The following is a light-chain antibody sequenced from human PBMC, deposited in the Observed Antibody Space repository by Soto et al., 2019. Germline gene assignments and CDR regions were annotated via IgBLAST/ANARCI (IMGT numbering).Light chain of an antibody. CDR1: SSDVGAYNY. V-gene: IGLV2-14*01. J-gene: IGLJ2*01. CDR3: SSYTSGSTLVV. CDR2: EVT. Sequence: ALTQPASVSGSPGQSITISCTGSSSDVGAYNYVSWYQQHPGKAPRLMIYEVTNRPSGVSNRFSGSKSGNTASLTISGLRAEDEADYYCSSYTSGSTLVVFGGGTKLTVL.